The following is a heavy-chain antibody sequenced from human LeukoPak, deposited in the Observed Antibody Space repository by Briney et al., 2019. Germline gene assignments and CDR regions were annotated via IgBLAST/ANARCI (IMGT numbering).Heavy chain of an antibody. J-gene: IGHJ6*03. Sequence: SETLSLTCTVSGGSISSYYLSWIRQPPGKGLEWIGYIYYSGSTKYNPSLKSRVTISVDTSKNQFSLKLSSVTAADTAVYYCAAGRITMISALDYYYMDVWGKGTTVTVSS. CDR2: IYYSGST. CDR3: AAGRITMISALDYYYMDV. CDR1: GGSISSYY. D-gene: IGHD3-22*01. V-gene: IGHV4-59*01.